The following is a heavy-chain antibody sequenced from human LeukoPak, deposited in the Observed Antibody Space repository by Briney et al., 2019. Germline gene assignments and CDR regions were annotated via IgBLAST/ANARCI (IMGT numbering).Heavy chain of an antibody. D-gene: IGHD1-26*01. CDR2: IKEDGTQE. CDR3: ASQVSREGHFHY. V-gene: IGHV3-7*01. J-gene: IGHJ4*01. Sequence: PGGSLRLSCEASGLTFSTYWMSWVRQTPWKGLEWVAHIKEDGTQEYYVDAVKGRFTISRDNAKNSLGLQMHNLRAEDTALYYCASQVSREGHFHYWGHGILVTVYS. CDR1: GLTFSTYW.